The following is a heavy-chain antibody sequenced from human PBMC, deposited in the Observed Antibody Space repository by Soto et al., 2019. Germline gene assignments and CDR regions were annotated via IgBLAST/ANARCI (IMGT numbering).Heavy chain of an antibody. J-gene: IGHJ4*02. D-gene: IGHD4-17*01. V-gene: IGHV3-15*01. CDR3: TSLYYGH. CDR2: IKSKADGGTT. Sequence: GGSLRLSCAASEFTFANAWISWVRQAPGKGLEWVGRIKSKADGGTTDYAAPVKGRFTISRDESQSTLYLQMNSLKTEDTAVYYCTSLYYGHWGQGTLVTVSS. CDR1: EFTFANAW.